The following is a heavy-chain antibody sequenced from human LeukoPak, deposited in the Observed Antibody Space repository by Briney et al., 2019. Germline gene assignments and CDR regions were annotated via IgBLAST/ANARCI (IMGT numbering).Heavy chain of an antibody. J-gene: IGHJ5*02. CDR3: ARLQQQLVSVLSWWFDP. CDR1: GYSISSGYY. V-gene: IGHV4-38-2*02. Sequence: SETLSLTCTVSGYSISSGYYWGWIRQPPGKGLEWIGSIYHSGSTYYNPSLKSRVTISVDTSKNQFSLKLSSVTAADTAVYYCARLQQQLVSVLSWWFDPWGQGTLVTVSS. CDR2: IYHSGST. D-gene: IGHD6-13*01.